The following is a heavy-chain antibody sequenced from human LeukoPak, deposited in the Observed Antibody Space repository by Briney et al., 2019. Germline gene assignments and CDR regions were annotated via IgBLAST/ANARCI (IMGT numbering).Heavy chain of an antibody. V-gene: IGHV1-46*01. Sequence: ASVKVSCKASGYTFTSYYMHWVRQAPGQGLEWMGIINPSGGSTSYGQKFQGRITMTRDMSTSTVYMELSSLRSEDTAVYYCAREVKVPAAIPAYYYYYMDLWGKGTTVTVSS. CDR2: INPSGGST. CDR1: GYTFTSYY. D-gene: IGHD2-2*02. CDR3: AREVKVPAAIPAYYYYYMDL. J-gene: IGHJ6*03.